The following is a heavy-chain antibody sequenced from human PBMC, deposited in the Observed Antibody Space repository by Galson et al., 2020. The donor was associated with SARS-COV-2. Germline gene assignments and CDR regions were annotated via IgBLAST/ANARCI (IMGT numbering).Heavy chain of an antibody. J-gene: IGHJ3*02. CDR1: GFSFSDYY. D-gene: IGHD1-1*01. CDR2: INSGGTYT. Sequence: GESPKIPCAASGFSFSDYYMGWIRQAPGKGLEWISYINSGGTYTKYADSLRGRFSISRDNTRNSVYLQMNSLTAEDTAIYYCARDGRLYIGTTVGAFDIWGQGTMVTVSS. V-gene: IGHV3-11*06. CDR3: ARDGRLYIGTTVGAFDI.